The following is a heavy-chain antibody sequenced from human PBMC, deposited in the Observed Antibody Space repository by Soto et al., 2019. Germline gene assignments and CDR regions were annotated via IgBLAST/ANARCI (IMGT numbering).Heavy chain of an antibody. D-gene: IGHD1-7*01. Sequence: PGGSLRLSCAASGFTFSSYAMSWVRQAPGKGLEWVAAISGSGGSTYYADSVKGRFTISRDNSKNTLYLQMNRLRVEATAVYYCARVGVTGTRPAMEVGGQGTTVTVSS. CDR3: ARVGVTGTRPAMEV. CDR1: GFTFSSYA. CDR2: ISGSGGST. J-gene: IGHJ6*01. V-gene: IGHV3-23*01.